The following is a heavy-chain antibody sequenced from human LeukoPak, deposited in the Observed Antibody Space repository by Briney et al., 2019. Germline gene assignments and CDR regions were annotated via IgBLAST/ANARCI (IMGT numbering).Heavy chain of an antibody. CDR2: VYSGTT. D-gene: IGHD2-15*01. CDR1: GGSFSSSSYY. V-gene: IGHV4-39*01. Sequence: PSETLSLTCTVSGGSFSSSSYYWGWIRHPPGKGLEWIGSVYSGTTYHNPSLKSRVAISVDTSKNQFSLKLSSVTAADTAVYYCARHHSNTLVWGKGTTVTVSS. J-gene: IGHJ6*04. CDR3: ARHHSNTLV.